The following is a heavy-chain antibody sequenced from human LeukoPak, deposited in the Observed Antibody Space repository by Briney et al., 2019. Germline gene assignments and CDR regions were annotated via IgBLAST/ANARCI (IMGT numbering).Heavy chain of an antibody. CDR1: GFTFRSYV. D-gene: IGHD1-26*01. CDR2: IRYDGSNK. J-gene: IGHJ4*02. CDR3: AREEHFYFDY. Sequence: GGSLRLSCAASGFTFRSYVMSWVRQAPGKGLEWVAFIRYDGSNKYYADSVKGRFTISRDNSKNTLYLQMNSLRAEDTAVYYCAREEHFYFDYWGQGTLVTVSS. V-gene: IGHV3-30*02.